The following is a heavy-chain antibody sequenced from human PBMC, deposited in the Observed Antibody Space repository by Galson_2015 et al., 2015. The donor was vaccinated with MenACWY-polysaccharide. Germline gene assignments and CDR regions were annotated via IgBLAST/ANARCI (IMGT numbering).Heavy chain of an antibody. CDR3: ARSYCDRTTCYGMDV. J-gene: IGHJ6*02. CDR2: ISYDATNK. V-gene: IGHV3-30-3*01. CDR1: GFTFSSYA. Sequence: SLRLSCAASGFTFSSYAMHWVRQAPGKGLEWVAVISYDATNKYYADSVKGRFTISRDNSNNALYLQMNSLGPEDTALYYCARSYCDRTTCYGMDVWGQGTTATVSS. D-gene: IGHD2/OR15-2a*01.